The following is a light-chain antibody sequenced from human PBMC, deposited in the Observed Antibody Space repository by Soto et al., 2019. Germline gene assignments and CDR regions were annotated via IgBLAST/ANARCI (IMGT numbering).Light chain of an antibody. J-gene: IGKJ4*01. V-gene: IGKV1-17*01. CDR3: LQHSDYPLT. CDR2: TVS. CDR1: QGIGND. Sequence: DIQITHSPSSLSASVGDRVTITCRSSQGIGNDLAWFQLKPGKAPKRLIYTVSNLQSGVPSRFRGSRSGTEFTLTISSLQPEDSATYYCLQHSDYPLTFGGGTKV.